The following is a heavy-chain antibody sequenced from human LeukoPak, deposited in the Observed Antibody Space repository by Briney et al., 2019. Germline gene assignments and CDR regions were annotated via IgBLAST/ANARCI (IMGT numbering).Heavy chain of an antibody. V-gene: IGHV4-59*12. Sequence: SETLSLTCSVSGDSISSSYWNWIRQSPGKGLEWIGVTHYSGTTNYNPSLKSRVTISIDTSRQQFFLKLSSVTAADTAVYYCVLAPNSNWFDFWGQGTRVTVSS. CDR3: VLAPNSNWFDF. CDR1: GDSISSSY. D-gene: IGHD2-8*01. J-gene: IGHJ5*01. CDR2: THYSGTT.